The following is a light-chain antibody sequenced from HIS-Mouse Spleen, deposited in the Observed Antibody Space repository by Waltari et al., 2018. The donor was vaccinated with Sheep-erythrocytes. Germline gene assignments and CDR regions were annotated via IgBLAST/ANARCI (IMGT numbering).Light chain of an antibody. V-gene: IGKV2-28*01. Sequence: DIVMTQSPLSLPVTPGEPASISCRSSQSLLHSNGYNYLDWYLQKSGQSPQLLIYLVSNRASRVPDRCSGSRSGTDFTLKISGVEAEDVGVYYGMQALQTPRTFGQGTKVEIK. CDR2: LVS. J-gene: IGKJ1*01. CDR3: MQALQTPRT. CDR1: QSLLHSNGYNY.